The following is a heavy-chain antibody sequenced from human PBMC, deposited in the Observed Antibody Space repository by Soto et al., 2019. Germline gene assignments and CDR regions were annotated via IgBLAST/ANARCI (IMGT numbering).Heavy chain of an antibody. Sequence: GGSLRLSCEASGLTLSSYGMHWVRKAPGKGLEWGAVIGYDGSNKNYEDSVKGRFTISRDNSKNTLYLQMNSLIAEETALYYCARGNYYGSGSYYNNCFIPWGLGALVTVSS. CDR2: IGYDGSNK. D-gene: IGHD3-10*01. V-gene: IGHV3-33*01. J-gene: IGHJ5*02. CDR3: ARGNYYGSGSYYNNCFIP. CDR1: GLTLSSYG.